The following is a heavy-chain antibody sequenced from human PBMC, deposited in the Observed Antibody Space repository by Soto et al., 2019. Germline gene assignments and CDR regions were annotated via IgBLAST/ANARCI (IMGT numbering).Heavy chain of an antibody. CDR3: AIVHSSSYHYFDY. J-gene: IGHJ4*02. Sequence: EVQLVESGGGLVQPGGSLRLSCMSWVRQAPGKGLEWVSVIYSAGSADFADSVKGRFTISRDNSKNTLYLQMSSLRAEDTAVYYCAIVHSSSYHYFDYWGQGTLVTVSS. CDR2: IYSAGSA. V-gene: IGHV3-66*01. D-gene: IGHD6-13*01.